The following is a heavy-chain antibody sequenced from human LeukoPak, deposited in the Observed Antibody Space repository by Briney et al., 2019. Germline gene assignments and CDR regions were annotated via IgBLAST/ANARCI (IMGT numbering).Heavy chain of an antibody. CDR1: GFTFSNYA. CDR2: ISGSGGST. D-gene: IGHD6-13*01. Sequence: GGSLRLSCAASGFTFSNYAMSWVRQAPGKGLEWVSAISGSGGSTYYADSVKGRFTISRDNSKNTLYLQMNSLRAEDTAVYYCAKDLDEWIAAAGAADYWGQRTLVTVSS. CDR3: AKDLDEWIAAAGAADY. J-gene: IGHJ4*02. V-gene: IGHV3-23*01.